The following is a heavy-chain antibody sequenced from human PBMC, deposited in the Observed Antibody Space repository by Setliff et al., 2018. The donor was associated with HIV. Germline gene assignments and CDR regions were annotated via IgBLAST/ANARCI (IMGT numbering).Heavy chain of an antibody. D-gene: IGHD4-17*01. CDR1: GYTFTSYD. V-gene: IGHV1-8*02. Sequence: ASVKVSCKASGYTFTSYDINWVRQATGQGLEWMGWMNPNSGNTGYAQKFQGRVTMTEDTSTDTAYMELSSLRSEDTAVYYCARDLLLRWLDYWGQGTLVTVSS. CDR2: MNPNSGNT. J-gene: IGHJ4*02. CDR3: ARDLLLRWLDY.